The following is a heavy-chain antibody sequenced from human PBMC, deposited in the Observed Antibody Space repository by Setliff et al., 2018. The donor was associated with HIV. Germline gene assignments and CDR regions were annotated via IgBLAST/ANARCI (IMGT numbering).Heavy chain of an antibody. CDR2: IWYDGSKK. D-gene: IGHD5-12*01. J-gene: IGHJ4*02. V-gene: IGHV3-33*07. CDR1: GFIFPRYG. Sequence: HPGGSLRLSCAASGFIFPRYGMDWVRQAPGKGLEWVAGIWYDGSKKYYGDSVKGRFTISRDNSKNTLYLQRGSLRAEDTAVYYCARQDVGAYAPLRYWGQGTLGTVSS. CDR3: ARQDVGAYAPLRY.